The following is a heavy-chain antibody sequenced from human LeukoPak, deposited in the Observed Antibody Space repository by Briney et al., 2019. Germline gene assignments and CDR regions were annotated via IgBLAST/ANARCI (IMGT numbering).Heavy chain of an antibody. D-gene: IGHD3-22*01. CDR2: ISNSGSTK. J-gene: IGHJ4*02. Sequence: GGSLRLSCAASGFTFSSYEMNWIRQAPGKGLEWISYISNSGSTKYYADSVKGRFTISRDNAKNSVFLQMNSLRAEDTAVYYCARGDYYDSSGYFDYWGQGTLVTVSS. V-gene: IGHV3-48*03. CDR3: ARGDYYDSSGYFDY. CDR1: GFTFSSYE.